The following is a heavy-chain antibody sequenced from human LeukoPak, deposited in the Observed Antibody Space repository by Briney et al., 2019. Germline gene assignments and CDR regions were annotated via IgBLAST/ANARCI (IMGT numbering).Heavy chain of an antibody. D-gene: IGHD1-7*01. CDR1: GGSISSGGYY. J-gene: IGHJ5*02. CDR2: IYHSGST. CDR3: ARAGRKTGTTFGQHWFDP. Sequence: SETLSLTCTVSGGSISSGGYYWSWIRQPPGKGLEWIGYIYHSGSTYYNPSLKSRVTISVDRSKNQFSLKLSSVTAADTAVYYCARAGRKTGTTFGQHWFDPWGQGTLVTVSS. V-gene: IGHV4-30-2*01.